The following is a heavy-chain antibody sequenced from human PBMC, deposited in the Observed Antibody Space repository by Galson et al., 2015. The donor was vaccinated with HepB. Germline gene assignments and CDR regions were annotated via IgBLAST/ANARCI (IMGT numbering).Heavy chain of an antibody. D-gene: IGHD5-18*01. CDR3: AHSPGYSYGYILDY. Sequence: PALVKPTQTLTLTCTFSGFSLSTSEVGVGWIRQPPGKALEWPALIYWDDDKRYSPSLKNRLTITKDTSKNQVVLMMTNMDPVDTATYYCAHSPGYSYGYILDYWGQGTLVAVAS. J-gene: IGHJ4*02. CDR2: IYWDDDK. V-gene: IGHV2-5*02. CDR1: GFSLSTSEVG.